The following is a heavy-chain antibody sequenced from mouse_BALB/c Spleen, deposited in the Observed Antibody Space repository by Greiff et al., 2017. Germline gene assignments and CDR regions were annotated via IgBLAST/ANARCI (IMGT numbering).Heavy chain of an antibody. CDR2: IYPGNVNT. D-gene: IGHD1-1*01. J-gene: IGHJ4*01. CDR1: GYTFTSYY. Sequence: QVQLQQSGPELVKPGASVRISCKASGYTFTSYYIHWVKQRPGQGLEWIGWIYPGNVNTKYNEKFKGKATLTADKSSSTAYMQLSSLTSEDSAVYFCARGVLRWYAMDYWGQGTSVTVSS. V-gene: IGHV1S56*01. CDR3: ARGVLRWYAMDY.